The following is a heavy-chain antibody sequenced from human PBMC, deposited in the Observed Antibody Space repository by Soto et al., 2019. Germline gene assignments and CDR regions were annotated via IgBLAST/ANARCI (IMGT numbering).Heavy chain of an antibody. CDR2: INHSGST. V-gene: IGHV4-34*01. CDR1: GGSFSGCY. J-gene: IGHJ5*02. D-gene: IGHD3-3*01. Sequence: SETLSLTCAVYGGSFSGCYWSWIRQPPGKGLEWIGEINHSGSTNYNPSLKSRVTISVDTSKNQFSLKLSSVTAADTAVYYCARRYYDFWSGYYTRAWFDPWGQGTLVTVSS. CDR3: ARRYYDFWSGYYTRAWFDP.